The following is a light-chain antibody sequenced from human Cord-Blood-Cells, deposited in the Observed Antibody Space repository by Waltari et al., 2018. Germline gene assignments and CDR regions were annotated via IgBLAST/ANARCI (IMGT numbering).Light chain of an antibody. J-gene: IGKJ2*03. CDR3: QQYYSTPYS. Sequence: IVSTQSPDSLALSLGERAIITCKSSQSVLYSSNNKNYLAWYQQKPGQPPKLLIYWASTRESGVPDRFSGSGSGTDFTLTISSLQAEDVAVYYCQQYYSTPYSFGQGTKLEIK. CDR1: QSVLYSSNNKNY. CDR2: WAS. V-gene: IGKV4-1*01.